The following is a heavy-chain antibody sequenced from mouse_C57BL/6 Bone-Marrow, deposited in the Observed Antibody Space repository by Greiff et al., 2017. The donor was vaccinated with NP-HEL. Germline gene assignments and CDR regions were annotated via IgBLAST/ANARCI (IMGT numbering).Heavy chain of an antibody. V-gene: IGHV1-52*01. CDR2: IDPSDSET. CDR1: GYTFTSYW. J-gene: IGHJ2*01. D-gene: IGHD1-1*01. CDR3: ARGEYYGSYFDY. Sequence: QVQLQQPGAALVRPGSSVKLSCKASGYTFTSYWMHLVKQRPIQGLEWIGNIDPSDSETHYNQKFKDKATLTVDKSSRTAYMQLSSLTSEYAAVDYCARGEYYGSYFDYWGEGTTRT.